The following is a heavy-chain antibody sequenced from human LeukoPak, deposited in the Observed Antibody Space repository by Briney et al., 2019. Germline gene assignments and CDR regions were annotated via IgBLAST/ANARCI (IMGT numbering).Heavy chain of an antibody. D-gene: IGHD3-10*01. CDR2: ISYDGSNK. CDR1: RFTFSSNG. V-gene: IGHV3-30*18. J-gene: IGHJ4*02. CDR3: AKGGDYFDY. Sequence: GGSLRPSCAASRFTFSSNGMHWVRQAPGKGLEWVAVISYDGSNKFYADSVTGRLTISRDNSKNTMYVQMNRLRTTDTAVSYRAKGGDYFDYWGQGTLVTVSS.